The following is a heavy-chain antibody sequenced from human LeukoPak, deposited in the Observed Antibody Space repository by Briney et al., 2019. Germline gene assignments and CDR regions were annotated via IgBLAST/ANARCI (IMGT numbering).Heavy chain of an antibody. V-gene: IGHV3-11*06. Sequence: PGGSLRLSGAASGFTFSDYYMSWIRQAPGKGLEWVSYISDSGSYTIYADSVKGRFTISRDNAKNSLYLQMNSLRVEDTAVYYCARLKYGSPQHWGQGTLVTVSS. CDR3: ARLKYGSPQH. D-gene: IGHD1-26*01. CDR1: GFTFSDYY. CDR2: ISDSGSYT. J-gene: IGHJ1*01.